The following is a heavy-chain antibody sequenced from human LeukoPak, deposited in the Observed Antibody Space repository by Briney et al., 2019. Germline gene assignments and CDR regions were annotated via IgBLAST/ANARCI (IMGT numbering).Heavy chain of an antibody. J-gene: IGHJ4*02. CDR2: INSDGSSI. CDR1: GFTFSSYW. D-gene: IGHD2-2*01. Sequence: GGSLRLSCAASGFTFSSYWVHWVRQAPGKGLVWVSRINSDGSSINYADSVKGRFTISRDNAKNTLYLQMNSLRVEDTAVYYCARASSTSCYYWGQGTLVTVSS. CDR3: ARASSTSCYY. V-gene: IGHV3-74*01.